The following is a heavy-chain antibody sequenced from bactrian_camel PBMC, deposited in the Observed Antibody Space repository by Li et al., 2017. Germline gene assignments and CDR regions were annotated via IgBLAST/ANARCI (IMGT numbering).Heavy chain of an antibody. CDR3: VGDRANGRACGSPEDPSNY. CDR1: GTTYSHRNVS. D-gene: IGHD1*01. Sequence: HVQLVESGGGSVQTGGSLRLSCAASGTTYSHRNVSMAWFRQVPGLEREGVADITSDGRISVADSVKGRLTISLDNDKNILYLRMNSLQPEDTAIYTCVGDRANGRACGSPEDPSNYWGRGTQVTVS. V-gene: IGHV3S53*01. CDR2: ITSDGRI. J-gene: IGHJ4*01.